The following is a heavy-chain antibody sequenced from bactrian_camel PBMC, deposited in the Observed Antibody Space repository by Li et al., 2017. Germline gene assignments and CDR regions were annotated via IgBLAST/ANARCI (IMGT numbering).Heavy chain of an antibody. D-gene: IGHD6*01. CDR2: IYNGGSST. Sequence: HVQLVESGGGMVQAGLSLRLSCTVSGLNFGTYSMGWFRQRPGKEREGVACIYNGGSSTDYADSVKGRFTISQDTPKNTVYLQMDSLKPEDTAIYYCAAASTSPLSCLYGSSRPDRFTSWGQGTQVTVS. CDR1: GLNFGTYS. V-gene: IGHV3S63*01. CDR3: AAASTSPLSCLYGSSRPDRFTS. J-gene: IGHJ4*01.